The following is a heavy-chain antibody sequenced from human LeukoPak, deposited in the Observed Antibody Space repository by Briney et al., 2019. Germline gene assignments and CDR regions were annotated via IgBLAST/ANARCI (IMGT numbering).Heavy chain of an antibody. J-gene: IGHJ4*02. D-gene: IGHD1-14*01. V-gene: IGHV3-30*02. Sequence: PGGSLRLSCAASRFTFSSYGMHWVRQAPGKGLEWVAFIRYDGSNKYHADSVKGRFTISRDNAENSLYLQMNSLRAEDTAVYYCANTAGYKVYWGQGTLATVSS. CDR2: IRYDGSNK. CDR1: RFTFSSYG. CDR3: ANTAGYKVY.